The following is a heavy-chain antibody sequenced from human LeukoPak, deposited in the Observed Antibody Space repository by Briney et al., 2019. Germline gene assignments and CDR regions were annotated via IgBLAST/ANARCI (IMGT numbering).Heavy chain of an antibody. V-gene: IGHV3-48*01. CDR2: ISSSSSTT. D-gene: IGHD3-22*01. J-gene: IGHJ6*02. CDR1: GFTFSSYS. Sequence: PGGSLRLSCAASGFTFSSYSMNWVRPAPGKGLEGVSYISSSSSTTFYADSVKGRFTISRDSAKNSLYLQMNSLRAEDTAVYYCARDGFYYDSQPGDYYGMDVWGQGTMVTVSS. CDR3: ARDGFYYDSQPGDYYGMDV.